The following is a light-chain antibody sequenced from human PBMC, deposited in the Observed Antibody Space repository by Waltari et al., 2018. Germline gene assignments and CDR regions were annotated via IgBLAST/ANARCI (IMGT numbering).Light chain of an antibody. J-gene: IGLJ3*02. CDR3: SMYMGSGVWV. Sequence: QTVVTQEPSLSVSPGGTVTLTCALSSGSVSSTSYPTWYQQTPGQPPRTLVYKGISRSSGVPGRCSGAILGNTAALTITGAQADDESDYYCSMYMGSGVWVFGGGTKLTVL. CDR1: SGSVSSTSY. V-gene: IGLV8-61*01. CDR2: KGI.